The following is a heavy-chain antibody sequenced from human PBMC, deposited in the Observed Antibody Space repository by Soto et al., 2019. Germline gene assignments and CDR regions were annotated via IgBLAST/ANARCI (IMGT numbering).Heavy chain of an antibody. CDR2: IYYSGST. CDR3: ARLRRAVAGTEFDP. V-gene: IGHV4-39*01. D-gene: IGHD6-19*01. J-gene: IGHJ5*02. CDR1: GGSISSSSYY. Sequence: QLQLQESGPGLVKPSETLSLTCTVSGGSISSSSYYWGWIRQPPGKGLEWIGSIYYSGSTYYNPSLKIRVTISVATSKNQFSLKLSSVTAADTAVYYCARLRRAVAGTEFDPWGQGTLVTVSS.